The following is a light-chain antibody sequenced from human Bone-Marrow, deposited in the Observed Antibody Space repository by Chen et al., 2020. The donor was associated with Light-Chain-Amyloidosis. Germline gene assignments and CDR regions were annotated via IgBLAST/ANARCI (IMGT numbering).Light chain of an antibody. J-gene: IGLJ3*02. Sequence: SYVLTHPSPVSLAPGQTATIACGGNNIGSTSVHWYQQTPGQAPLLVVYDDSDRPSGIPERLSGSNSGNTATLTISRVEAGDEADYYCQVWDRSSDRPVFGGGTKLTVL. CDR2: DDS. V-gene: IGLV3-21*02. CDR1: NIGSTS. CDR3: QVWDRSSDRPV.